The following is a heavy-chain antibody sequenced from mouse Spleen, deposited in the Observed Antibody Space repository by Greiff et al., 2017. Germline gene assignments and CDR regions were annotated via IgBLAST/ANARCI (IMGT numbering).Heavy chain of an antibody. V-gene: IGHV1-55*01. CDR2: IYPGSGST. J-gene: IGHJ2*01. Sequence: QVQLQQPGAELVKPGASVKMSCKASGYTFTSYWITWVKQRPGQGLEWIGDIYPGSGSTNYNEKFKSKATLTVDTSSSTAYMQLSSLTSEDSAVYYCARALITTVVAFDYWGHGTTLTVSS. D-gene: IGHD1-1*01. CDR1: GYTFTSYW. CDR3: ARALITTVVAFDY.